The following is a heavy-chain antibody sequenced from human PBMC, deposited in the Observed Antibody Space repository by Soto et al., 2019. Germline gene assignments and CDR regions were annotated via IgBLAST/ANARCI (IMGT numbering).Heavy chain of an antibody. CDR3: ARAGEYSSSWYFDY. CDR2: IYYSGST. Sequence: KPSETLSLTCTVSGGSISSYYCSWIRQPPGKGLEWIGYIYYSGSTYYNPSLKSRVTISVDTSKNQFSLKLSSVTAADTAVYYCARAGEYSSSWYFDYWGQGTLVTVSS. CDR1: GGSISSYY. D-gene: IGHD6-13*01. V-gene: IGHV4-59*12. J-gene: IGHJ4*02.